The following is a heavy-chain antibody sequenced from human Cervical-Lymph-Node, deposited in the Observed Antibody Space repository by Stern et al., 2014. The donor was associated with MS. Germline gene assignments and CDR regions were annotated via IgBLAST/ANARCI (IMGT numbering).Heavy chain of an antibody. D-gene: IGHD3-10*01. Sequence: QITLKESGPVLVKPTETLMLTCTVSGFSLSNGRMGVSWIRQPPGKALEWLAHIFANDERSYSTSLKSRLTISKDTSRSQVVLTMTNMDPVDTATYFCARILYDGAYRGDYWGQGILVTVSS. CDR1: GFSLSNGRMG. CDR2: IFANDER. J-gene: IGHJ4*02. V-gene: IGHV2-26*01. CDR3: ARILYDGAYRGDY.